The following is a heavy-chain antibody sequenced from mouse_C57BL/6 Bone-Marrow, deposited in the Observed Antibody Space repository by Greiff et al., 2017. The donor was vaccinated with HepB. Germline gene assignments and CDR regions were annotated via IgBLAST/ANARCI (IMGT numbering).Heavy chain of an antibody. Sequence: EVQGVESGGDLVKPGGSLKLSCAASGFTFSSYGMSWVRQTPDKRLEWVATISSGGSYTYYPDSVKGRFTISRDNAKNTLYLQMSSLKSEDTAMYYCARQYYYGSSHWYFDVWGTGTTVTVSS. D-gene: IGHD1-1*01. CDR3: ARQYYYGSSHWYFDV. V-gene: IGHV5-6*01. CDR2: ISSGGSYT. CDR1: GFTFSSYG. J-gene: IGHJ1*03.